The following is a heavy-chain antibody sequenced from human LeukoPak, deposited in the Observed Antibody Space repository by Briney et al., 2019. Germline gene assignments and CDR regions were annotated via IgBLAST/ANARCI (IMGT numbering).Heavy chain of an antibody. J-gene: IGHJ4*02. CDR1: GGTFISYA. CDR3: AKGRTEGGTLALDY. D-gene: IGHD6-19*01. Sequence: ASVKVSCKASGGTFISYAISWVRQAPGQGLEWMGGIIPIFGTANYAQKFQGRVTITADESTSTAYMELSSLRSEDTAVYYCAKGRTEGGTLALDYWGQGTLVTVSS. CDR2: IIPIFGTA. V-gene: IGHV1-69*13.